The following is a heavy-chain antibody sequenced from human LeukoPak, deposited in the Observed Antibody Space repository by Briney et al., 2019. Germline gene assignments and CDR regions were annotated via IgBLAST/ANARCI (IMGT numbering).Heavy chain of an antibody. CDR3: ARDPAMIRGAIDY. CDR2: IIPILGIA. D-gene: IGHD3-10*01. J-gene: IGHJ4*02. V-gene: IGHV1-69*04. CDR1: GGTFSSYA. Sequence: SVKVSCKASGGTFSSYAISWVRQAPGQGLEWMGRIIPILGIANYAQKFQGRVTITADKSRSTAYMELSSLRSEDTAVYYCARDPAMIRGAIDYWGQGTLVTVSS.